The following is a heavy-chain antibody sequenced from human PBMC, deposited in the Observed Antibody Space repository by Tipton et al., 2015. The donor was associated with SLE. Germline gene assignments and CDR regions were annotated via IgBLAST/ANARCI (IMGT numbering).Heavy chain of an antibody. Sequence: TLSLTCTVSCGSISSYYWSWIRQPPGQGLEWIGHVFYNGETNYNPSLKGRVTISLDMSMKQFSLNLMSVTSADTAVYYCASLRFYGDYDLGRWGQGALVTVSS. CDR1: CGSISSYY. J-gene: IGHJ4*02. D-gene: IGHD4-17*01. CDR3: ASLRFYGDYDLGR. CDR2: VFYNGET. V-gene: IGHV4-59*01.